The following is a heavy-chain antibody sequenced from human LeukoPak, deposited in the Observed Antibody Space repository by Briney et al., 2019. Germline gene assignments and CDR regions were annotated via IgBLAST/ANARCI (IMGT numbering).Heavy chain of an antibody. V-gene: IGHV1-18*01. CDR2: ISGYNGNA. CDR1: GYTFTNYG. CDR3: ARDAGYCSSETCYDDAFDI. J-gene: IGHJ3*02. D-gene: IGHD2-2*01. Sequence: ASVKVSCKASGYTFTNYGLSWVRQAPGQGLEWMGWISGYNGNATYTQKLQGRVIMTTGTSTTTAYMDLRSLRSDDTAVYYCARDAGYCSSETCYDDAFDIWGQGTMATVSS.